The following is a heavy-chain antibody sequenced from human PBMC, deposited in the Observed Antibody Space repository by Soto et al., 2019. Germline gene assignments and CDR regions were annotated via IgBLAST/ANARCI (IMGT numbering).Heavy chain of an antibody. CDR3: ARDPGYSYGYH. CDR2: INAGNGNT. V-gene: IGHV1-3*01. CDR1: GYTFTSYA. J-gene: IGHJ5*02. Sequence: QVQLVQSGAEVKKPGASVKVSCKASGYTFTSYAMHWLRQATGQRLEWMGWINAGNGNTKYSQKFQGRVTITRDTSASTAYMELSSLRSEDTAVYYCARDPGYSYGYHWGQGTLVTVSS. D-gene: IGHD5-18*01.